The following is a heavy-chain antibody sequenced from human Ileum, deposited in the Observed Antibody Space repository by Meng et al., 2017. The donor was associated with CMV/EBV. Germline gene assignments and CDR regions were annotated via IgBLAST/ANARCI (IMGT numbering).Heavy chain of an antibody. D-gene: IGHD6-13*01. Sequence: GESLKISCAASGFTFDDYAMHWVRQAPGKGLEWVSLITWDGGSTYYADSVKGRFTISRDNSKNSLYLQMNSLRAEDTALYYCAKDIIGIAAAGTHMDVWGQGTMVTVSS. J-gene: IGHJ6*02. V-gene: IGHV3-43D*03. CDR3: AKDIIGIAAAGTHMDV. CDR1: GFTFDDYA. CDR2: ITWDGGST.